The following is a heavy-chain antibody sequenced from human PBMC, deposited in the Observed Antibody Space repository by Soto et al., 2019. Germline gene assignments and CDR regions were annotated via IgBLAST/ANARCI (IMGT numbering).Heavy chain of an antibody. Sequence: GGSLRLSCAASSFTFSSYWMGWVRQAPGKGLEWVANIKEDGSEKYYADSVKGRFTISRDNAKNSLYLQMNSLRAEDTALYYCARDGSGSYSLYYYGMDVWGQGTTVTVSS. J-gene: IGHJ6*02. CDR3: ARDGSGSYSLYYYGMDV. V-gene: IGHV3-7*03. D-gene: IGHD3-10*01. CDR2: IKEDGSEK. CDR1: SFTFSSYW.